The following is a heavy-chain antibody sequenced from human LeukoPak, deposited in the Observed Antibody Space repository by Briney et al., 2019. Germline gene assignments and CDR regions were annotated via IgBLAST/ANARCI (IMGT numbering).Heavy chain of an antibody. CDR2: ISGSGGST. D-gene: IGHD3-3*01. CDR3: AKGGSTYYDFWSGYQFDY. CDR1: GFTFSSYA. V-gene: IGHV3-23*01. J-gene: IGHJ4*02. Sequence: GGSLRLSCAASGFTFSSYAMSWVRQAPGKGLEWVSAISGSGGSTYYADSVKGRFTISRDDSKNTLYLQMNSLRAEDTAVYYCAKGGSTYYDFWSGYQFDYWGQETLVTVS.